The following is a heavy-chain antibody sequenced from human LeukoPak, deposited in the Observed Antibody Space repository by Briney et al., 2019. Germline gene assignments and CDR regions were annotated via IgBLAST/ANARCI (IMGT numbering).Heavy chain of an antibody. CDR3: ARDVFGSGSH. J-gene: IGHJ4*01. Sequence: SETLSLTCTVSSFSINSYYWSWIRQPPGKGLEWIVHIYYSGSTNYNPSLRSRVTISVDTSKNQISLKLTSVTAADTAVYYCARDVFGSGSHWGQGCLATVSS. CDR2: IYYSGST. CDR1: SFSINSYY. V-gene: IGHV4-59*01. D-gene: IGHD3-10*01.